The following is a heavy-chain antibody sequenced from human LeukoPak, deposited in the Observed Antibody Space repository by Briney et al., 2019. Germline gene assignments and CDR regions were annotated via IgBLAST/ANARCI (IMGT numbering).Heavy chain of an antibody. CDR1: GFTFSNYG. V-gene: IGHV3-33*08. J-gene: IGHJ4*02. D-gene: IGHD3-10*01. CDR2: IWYDGSHK. Sequence: PGGSLRLSCAASGFTFSNYGMHWVRQAPGKGLELVADIWYDGSHKYYADSVKGRFTISRDNSKNTLHLQMNSLRAEDTAVYYCARDLLLWFGELSGDSDYWGQGTLVTVSS. CDR3: ARDLLLWFGELSGDSDY.